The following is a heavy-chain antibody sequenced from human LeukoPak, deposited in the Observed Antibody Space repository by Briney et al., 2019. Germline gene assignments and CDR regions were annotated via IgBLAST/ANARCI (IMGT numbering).Heavy chain of an antibody. CDR2: INSDGSSL. V-gene: IGHV3-74*01. J-gene: IGHJ4*02. CDR1: GFTSSNYW. D-gene: IGHD3-22*01. CDR3: ASDLNSSGYLAGLY. Sequence: GGSLRLSCAASGFTSSNYWMHWVRQAPGKGLVWVSRINSDGSSLSYVDSVKGRFTISRDNAKNTLYLQMNSLRAEDTAVYYCASDLNSSGYLAGLYWGQGTLVTVSS.